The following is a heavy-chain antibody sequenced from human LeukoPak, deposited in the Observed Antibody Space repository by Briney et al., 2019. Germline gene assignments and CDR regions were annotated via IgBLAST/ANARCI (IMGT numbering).Heavy chain of an antibody. D-gene: IGHD1-26*01. J-gene: IGHJ4*02. CDR2: INHSGST. V-gene: IGHV4-34*01. CDR3: ARAGEYYFDY. Sequence: SETLSLTCAVYGGSFSGYYWSWIRQPPGKGLEWIGEINHSGSTNYNPSLKSRVTISVDTSKNQFSLKLSSVTAVDTAVYYCARAGEYYFDYWGQGTLVTVSS. CDR1: GGSFSGYY.